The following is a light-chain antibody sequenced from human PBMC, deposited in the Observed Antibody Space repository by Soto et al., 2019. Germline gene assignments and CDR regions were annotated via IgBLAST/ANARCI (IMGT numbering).Light chain of an antibody. CDR3: LLYYGGAYV. J-gene: IGLJ1*01. CDR2: STS. V-gene: IGLV7-43*01. CDR1: TGAVTSGYY. Sequence: QAVVTQEPSLTVSPGGTVTLTCASSTGAVTSGYYPNWFQQKPGQAPRELIYSTSNKKSWTPARFSGSLLGGKAALTLSGVQPEDEDEDYCLLYYGGAYVFGTGTKLTVL.